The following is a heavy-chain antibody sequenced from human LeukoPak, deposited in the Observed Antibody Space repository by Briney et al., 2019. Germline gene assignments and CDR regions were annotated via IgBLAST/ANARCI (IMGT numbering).Heavy chain of an antibody. CDR3: ARDQGYCSGGSCYIFYYFDY. CDR2: ISYDGSNK. J-gene: IGHJ4*02. Sequence: GGSLRLSCAASGFTFSSYAMHWVRQAPGKGLEWGAVISYDGSNKYYADSVKGRFTISRDNSKNTLYLQMNSLRAEDTAVYYCARDQGYCSGGSCYIFYYFDYWGQGTLVTVSS. D-gene: IGHD2-15*01. CDR1: GFTFSSYA. V-gene: IGHV3-30*04.